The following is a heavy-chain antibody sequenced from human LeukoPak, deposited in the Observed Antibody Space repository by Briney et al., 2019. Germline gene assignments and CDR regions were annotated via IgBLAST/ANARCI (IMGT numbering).Heavy chain of an antibody. Sequence: ASVKVSCKASGYTFTSYYMHWVRQAPGQGLEWMGIIKPSGGSTSYAQKFQGRVTMTRDTSTSTVYMELSSLRSEDTAVYYCATGHPYYYDSSGHDRFRFDPWGQGTLVTVSS. CDR2: IKPSGGST. CDR3: ATGHPYYYDSSGHDRFRFDP. J-gene: IGHJ5*02. V-gene: IGHV1-46*01. D-gene: IGHD3-22*01. CDR1: GYTFTSYY.